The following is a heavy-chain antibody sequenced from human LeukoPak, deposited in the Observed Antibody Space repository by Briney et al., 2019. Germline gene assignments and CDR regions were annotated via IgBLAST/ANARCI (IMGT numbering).Heavy chain of an antibody. D-gene: IGHD3-10*01. CDR1: GFTFRTYG. Sequence: TGGSLRLSCAASGFTFRTYGMHWVRQAPGKGLEWVAVISYDGSIKYYADSVKDRSTIPRDNSKNTLYLQMNSLRAEDTAVYYCAKEFYGSGPFDYWGQGTLVTVSS. CDR2: ISYDGSIK. V-gene: IGHV3-30*18. CDR3: AKEFYGSGPFDY. J-gene: IGHJ4*02.